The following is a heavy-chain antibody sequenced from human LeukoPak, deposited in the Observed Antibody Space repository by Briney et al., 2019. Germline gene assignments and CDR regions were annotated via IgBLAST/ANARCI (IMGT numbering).Heavy chain of an antibody. CDR2: ISYDGSNK. D-gene: IGHD5-18*01. J-gene: IGHJ4*02. CDR3: AKDSAGYGYGD. CDR1: GFTFSSYG. V-gene: IGHV3-30*18. Sequence: PGRSLRLSCAASGFTFSSYGMHWVRQAPGKGLEWVAVISYDGSNKYYADSVKGRFTISRDNSKNTLYLQMNSLRAEDTAVYYCAKDSAGYGYGDWGQGTLVTVSS.